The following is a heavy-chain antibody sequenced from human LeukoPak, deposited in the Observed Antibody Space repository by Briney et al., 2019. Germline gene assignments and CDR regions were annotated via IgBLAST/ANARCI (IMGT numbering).Heavy chain of an antibody. CDR1: GGTFSSYA. D-gene: IGHD3-22*01. V-gene: IGHV1-69*01. J-gene: IGHJ6*03. Sequence: GSSVKVSCKASGGTFSSYAISWVRQAPGQGLEWMGGIIPIFGSPHYARKFQGRVTITADESSSTAFVELSSLGSEDTAMYYCARGPVVFQAGFYYYYMDIWGKGTRVTVSS. CDR3: ARGPVVFQAGFYYYYMDI. CDR2: IIPIFGSP.